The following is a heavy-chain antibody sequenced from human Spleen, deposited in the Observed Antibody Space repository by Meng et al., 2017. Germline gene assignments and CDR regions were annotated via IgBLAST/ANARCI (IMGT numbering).Heavy chain of an antibody. CDR3: ARANLVRGIIDT. V-gene: IGHV4-31*03. J-gene: IGHJ5*02. Sequence: QEYGLGLVNPYQILSLTCTVSVDSISSGCYYCSWIRQYPGKGLEWIGYIYPSGSTYYNPSLKSRVSISLAMSENQFSLKLPSVTAADTAVFYCARANLVRGIIDTWGQGTLVTVSS. CDR1: VDSISSGCYY. CDR2: IYPSGST. D-gene: IGHD3-10*01.